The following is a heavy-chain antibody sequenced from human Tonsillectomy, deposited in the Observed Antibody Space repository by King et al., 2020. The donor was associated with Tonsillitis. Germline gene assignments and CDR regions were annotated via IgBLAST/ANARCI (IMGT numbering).Heavy chain of an antibody. CDR2: IYPGDSDT. CDR3: ARGNQGYGFDY. D-gene: IGHD4-17*01. Sequence: EAQLVQSGAEVKKPGESLKISCKASGHSFPNYWIGLVRQMPGKGLEWMGIIYPGDSDTRYSPSFQGQVTISADKSINTAYLQWGSLKASDTAMYYCARGNQGYGFDYWGQGTLVSVSS. V-gene: IGHV5-51*03. CDR1: GHSFPNYW. J-gene: IGHJ4*02.